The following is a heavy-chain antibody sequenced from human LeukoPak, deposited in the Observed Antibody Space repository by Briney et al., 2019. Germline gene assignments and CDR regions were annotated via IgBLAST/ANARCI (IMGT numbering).Heavy chain of an antibody. J-gene: IGHJ1*01. CDR2: ISYDGSNK. Sequence: GGSLRLSCAASGFTFSSYGMHWVRQAPGKGLEWVAVISYDGSNKYYADSVKGRFTISRDNSKNTLYLQMNSLRAEDTAVYYCANRGEMWEGYCQQWGQDNLVTVS. V-gene: IGHV3-30*18. D-gene: IGHD1-26*01. CDR1: GFTFSSYG. CDR3: ANRGEMWEGYCQQ.